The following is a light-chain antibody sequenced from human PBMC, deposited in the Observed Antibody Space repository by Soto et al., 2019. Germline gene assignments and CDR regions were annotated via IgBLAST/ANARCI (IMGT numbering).Light chain of an antibody. J-gene: IGLJ2*01. CDR3: SSYTSSGTVR. V-gene: IGLV2-14*01. CDR1: SSDVGGYNY. CDR2: DVT. Sequence: QSVLTQPASVSGSPGQSITISCTGTSSDVGGYNYVCWYQQHPGKAPKLMIYDVTNRPSGVSSRFSGSKSDNTASLSISGLQAEDEADYYCSSYTSSGTVRFGGGTKLTVL.